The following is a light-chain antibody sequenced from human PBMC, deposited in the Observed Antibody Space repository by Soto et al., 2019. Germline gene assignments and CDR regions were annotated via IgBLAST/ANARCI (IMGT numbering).Light chain of an antibody. J-gene: IGLJ1*01. V-gene: IGLV2-14*01. CDR1: SSDIGVYNY. Sequence: QSALTQPASVSGSPGQSITISCTGTSSDIGVYNYVSWYQQLPGIPPKLMIYEVSNRPSGVSNRFSGSKSGNTASLTISGLQAEDEADYYCTSYTTSNTEVFGTGTKLTVL. CDR2: EVS. CDR3: TSYTTSNTEV.